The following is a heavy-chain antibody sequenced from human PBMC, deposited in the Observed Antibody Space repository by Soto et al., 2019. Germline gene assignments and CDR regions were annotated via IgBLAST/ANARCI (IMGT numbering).Heavy chain of an antibody. CDR3: ARERYRGSSWEFDY. V-gene: IGHV4-59*01. Sequence: TLSLTCTVSGGSISSYYWSWIRQPPGKGLEWIGYIYYSGSTNYNPSLKSRVTISVDTSKNQFSLKLSSVTAADTAVYYCARERYRGSSWEFDYWGQGTLVTVSS. D-gene: IGHD6-13*01. CDR1: GGSISSYY. CDR2: IYYSGST. J-gene: IGHJ4*02.